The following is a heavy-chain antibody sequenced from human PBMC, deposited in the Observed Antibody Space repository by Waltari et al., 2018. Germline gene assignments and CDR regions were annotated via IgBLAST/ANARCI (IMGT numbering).Heavy chain of an antibody. Sequence: QVQLVQSGAEVKKPGASVKVSCKASGYTFTSYDINRVRQAHGQGRGGMGCMNPNSGNTGHARKFQGRVTITRNTSIGTAYMGLSSLRSEDTAVYYCAGVLLRIAWFDPWGQGTLVTVSS. V-gene: IGHV1-8*03. CDR3: AGVLLRIAWFDP. CDR1: GYTFTSYD. CDR2: MNPNSGNT. J-gene: IGHJ5*02.